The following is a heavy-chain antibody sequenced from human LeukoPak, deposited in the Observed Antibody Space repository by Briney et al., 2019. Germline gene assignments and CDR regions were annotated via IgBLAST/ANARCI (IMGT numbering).Heavy chain of an antibody. Sequence: GGSLRLSCAASGFTFSSYWMSWVRQAPGKGLEWVAIIKQDGSEKYYVDSVKGRFTISRDNAKNSLYLQMNSLRAEDTAVYYCARQSAIIYDSSIFDVYYFDYWGQGTLVTVSS. D-gene: IGHD3-22*01. CDR3: ARQSAIIYDSSIFDVYYFDY. J-gene: IGHJ4*02. CDR2: IKQDGSEK. V-gene: IGHV3-7*01. CDR1: GFTFSSYW.